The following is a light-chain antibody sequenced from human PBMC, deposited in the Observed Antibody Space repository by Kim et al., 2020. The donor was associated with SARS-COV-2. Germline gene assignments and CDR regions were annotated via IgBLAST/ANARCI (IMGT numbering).Light chain of an antibody. V-gene: IGKV3-11*01. CDR1: QSVSSY. Sequence: ATLALAPGERATLSCRASQSVSSYLAWYQQKPGQAPRLLLYDASNRATGIPARFSGSGSGTDFTLTISSLEPEDFAVYYCQQRRTFGQGTKVDIK. CDR3: QQRRT. J-gene: IGKJ1*01. CDR2: DAS.